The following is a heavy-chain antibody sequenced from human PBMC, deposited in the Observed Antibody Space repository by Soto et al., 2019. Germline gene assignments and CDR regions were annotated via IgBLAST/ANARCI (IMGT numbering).Heavy chain of an antibody. J-gene: IGHJ6*02. CDR2: IYYSGST. CDR3: ARDGRYSSKYYYYYYGMDV. D-gene: IGHD6-13*01. CDR1: GGSISSYY. Sequence: SETLSLTCTVSGGSISSYYWSWIRQPPGKGLEWIGYIYYSGSTNYNPSLKSRVTISVDTSKNQFSLKLSSVTAADTAVYYCARDGRYSSKYYYYYYGMDVWGQGTTVTVSS. V-gene: IGHV4-59*01.